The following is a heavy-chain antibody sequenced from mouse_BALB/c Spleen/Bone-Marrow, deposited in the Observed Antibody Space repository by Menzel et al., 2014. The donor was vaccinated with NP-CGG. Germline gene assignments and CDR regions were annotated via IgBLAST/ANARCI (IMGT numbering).Heavy chain of an antibody. CDR3: AREGTYDGCYGHFDY. Sequence: QVQLKQSGAELARPGASVRMSCKASGYSFTSYTIHWLNQRPGQGLEWIAYIVPSTAYSNYNQKFKDRATLTADKSSSTASMQRSSLTSEDSAVYYCAREGTYDGCYGHFDYWGPGTTLTASS. CDR1: GYSFTSYT. J-gene: IGHJ2*01. CDR2: IVPSTAYS. D-gene: IGHD2-3*01. V-gene: IGHV1-4*01.